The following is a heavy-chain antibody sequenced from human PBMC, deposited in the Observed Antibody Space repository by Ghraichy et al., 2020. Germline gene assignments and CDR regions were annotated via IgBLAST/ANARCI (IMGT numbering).Heavy chain of an antibody. CDR1: GFTFSSYA. J-gene: IGHJ6*02. CDR2: ISGSGGST. Sequence: SCAASGFTFSSYAMSWVRQAPGKGLEWVSAISGSGGSTYYADSVKGRFTISRDNSKNTLYLQMNSLRAEDTAVYYCAKRGSIAVAGTSLYYYYGMDVWGQGTTVTVSS. D-gene: IGHD6-19*01. CDR3: AKRGSIAVAGTSLYYYYGMDV. V-gene: IGHV3-23*01.